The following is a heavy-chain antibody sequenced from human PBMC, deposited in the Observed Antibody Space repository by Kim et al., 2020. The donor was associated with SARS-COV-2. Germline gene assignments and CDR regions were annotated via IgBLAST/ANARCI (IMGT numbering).Heavy chain of an antibody. J-gene: IGHJ5*01. CDR3: ARLGDSSGYYDS. V-gene: IGHV3-7*03. Sequence: YVDSVKGRFTISRDNAKNSVYLHMNSLRAEDTALYYCARLGDSSGYYDSWGQGILVTVSS. D-gene: IGHD3-22*01.